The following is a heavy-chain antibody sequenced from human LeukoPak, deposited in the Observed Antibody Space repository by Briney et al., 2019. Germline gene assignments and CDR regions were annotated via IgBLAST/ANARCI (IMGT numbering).Heavy chain of an antibody. V-gene: IGHV3-7*01. CDR2: INPDGSNI. CDR3: VSGFLQWLY. Sequence: GGSLRLSWAVSGFSFSSYWTSWVRHAPGKGLEWVGKINPDGSNILYVDSVKGRFTISRDNAKNSLYLQMNNLRAEDTAVYFCVSGFLQWLYWGQGTLVTVSS. CDR1: GFSFSSYW. J-gene: IGHJ4*02. D-gene: IGHD3-3*01.